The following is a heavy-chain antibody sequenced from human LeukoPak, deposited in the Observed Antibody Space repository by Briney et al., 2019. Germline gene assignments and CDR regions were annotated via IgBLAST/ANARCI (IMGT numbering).Heavy chain of an antibody. CDR3: AKGIVGATRKINFFDY. CDR2: ISGSGGST. J-gene: IGHJ4*02. D-gene: IGHD1-26*01. CDR1: GFPFSSYA. V-gene: IGHV3-23*01. Sequence: PGGSLRLSCAASGFPFSSYAMSWVRQAPGKGLEWVSAISGSGGSTYYADSVKGRFTISRDNSKNTLYLQMNSLRAEDTAVYYCAKGIVGATRKINFFDYWGQGTLVTVSS.